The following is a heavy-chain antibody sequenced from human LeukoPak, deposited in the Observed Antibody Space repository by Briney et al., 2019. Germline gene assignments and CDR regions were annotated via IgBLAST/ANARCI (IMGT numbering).Heavy chain of an antibody. J-gene: IGHJ6*02. D-gene: IGHD3-16*01. V-gene: IGHV4-59*01. CDR3: ASWGYYGMDV. Sequence: PETLSLTCTVSGGSISSYYWSWIRQPPGKGLEWIGYIYYSGSTNYNPSLKSRVTISVDTSKNQFSLKLSSVTAADTAVYYCASWGYYGMDVWGQGTTVTVSS. CDR2: IYYSGST. CDR1: GGSISSYY.